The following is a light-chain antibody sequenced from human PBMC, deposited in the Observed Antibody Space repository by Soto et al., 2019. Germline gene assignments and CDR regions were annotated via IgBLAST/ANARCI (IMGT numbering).Light chain of an antibody. CDR3: QQYNNWPLT. J-gene: IGKJ4*01. CDR2: DAS. V-gene: IGKV3D-15*01. CDR1: QSVDND. Sequence: RVMTQSPASLSVSAGDGATHSCRASQSVDNDLAWYQQKPGQPPRLLIYDASTRATGIPARFSGSQSGPEFTLTISSLLSEDFAVYSCQQYNNWPLTFGGGTKVDI.